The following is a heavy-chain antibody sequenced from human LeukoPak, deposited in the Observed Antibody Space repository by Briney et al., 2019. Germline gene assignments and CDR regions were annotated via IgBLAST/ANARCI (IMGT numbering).Heavy chain of an antibody. J-gene: IGHJ5*02. CDR2: INHSGST. CDR3: ARDEYNWFDP. Sequence: SETLSLTCAVYGGSFSGYYWSWIRQPPGKGLEWIGEINHSGSTNYNPSLKSRVTISVDTSKNQFSLKVSSVTAADTAVYYCARDEYNWFDPWGQGTLVTVSS. V-gene: IGHV4-34*01. CDR1: GGSFSGYY.